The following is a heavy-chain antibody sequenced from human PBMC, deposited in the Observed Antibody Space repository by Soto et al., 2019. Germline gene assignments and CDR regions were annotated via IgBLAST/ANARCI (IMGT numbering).Heavy chain of an antibody. J-gene: IGHJ5*02. CDR1: GGSISGHY. CDR3: ARDVGLQHDTGYYDFWSGKNNWFDP. Sequence: PSETQSLTCTVSGGSISGHYWSWIRQPPGKGLQYIGYISYSGSTNYNPSLKGRVTISVDTSNNQFSLRLSSVTAADTAVYYCARDVGLQHDTGYYDFWSGKNNWFDPWGQGILVTVSS. CDR2: ISYSGST. D-gene: IGHD3-3*01. V-gene: IGHV4-59*11.